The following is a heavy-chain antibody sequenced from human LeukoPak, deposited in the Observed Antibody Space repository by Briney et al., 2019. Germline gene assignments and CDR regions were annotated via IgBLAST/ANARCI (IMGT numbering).Heavy chain of an antibody. J-gene: IGHJ4*01. CDR3: ARAPGTTFDY. Sequence: SETLSLTCAVYGGSFSGYYWSWIRQPPGKGLEWIGEINHSRSTNYNPSLKSRVTISVDTSKNQFSLKLRSVTAADTAVYYCARAPGTTFDYWGHGNMVTVSS. V-gene: IGHV4-34*01. CDR2: INHSRST. CDR1: GGSFSGYY. D-gene: IGHD4-17*01.